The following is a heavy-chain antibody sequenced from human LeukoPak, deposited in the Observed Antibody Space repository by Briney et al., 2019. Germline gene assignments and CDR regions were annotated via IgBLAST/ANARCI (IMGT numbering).Heavy chain of an antibody. J-gene: IGHJ4*02. V-gene: IGHV1-69*05. Sequence: SVKVSCKASGGTFSSYAISWVRQAPGQGLEWMGGIIPIFGTANYAQKFQGRVTITTDESTSTAYMELSSLRSEDTAVYYCARGSMQWELPYYFDYWGQGTLVTVSS. CDR1: GGTFSSYA. D-gene: IGHD1-26*01. CDR3: ARGSMQWELPYYFDY. CDR2: IIPIFGTA.